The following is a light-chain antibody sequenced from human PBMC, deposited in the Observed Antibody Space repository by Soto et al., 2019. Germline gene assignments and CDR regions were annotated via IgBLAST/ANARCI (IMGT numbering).Light chain of an antibody. CDR1: SGHSSYA. CDR2: LNTDGSH. J-gene: IGLJ3*02. V-gene: IGLV4-69*01. CDR3: QTWGTGFQV. Sequence: QPVLTQSPSASASLGASVKLTCTLSSGHSSYAIAWHQQQTEKGPRYLIKLNTDGSHSKGDGIPDRFSGSSSGAERYLTISSLQSEDEADYYCQTWGTGFQVFGGGTKLTVL.